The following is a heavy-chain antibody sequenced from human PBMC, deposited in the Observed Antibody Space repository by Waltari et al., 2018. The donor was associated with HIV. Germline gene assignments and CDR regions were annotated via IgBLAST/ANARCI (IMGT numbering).Heavy chain of an antibody. CDR3: ARGPTTLVKYHDF. J-gene: IGHJ4*02. D-gene: IGHD4-17*01. CDR1: GHVFIRHD. CDR2: MNPNSGNR. Sequence: QVQLLQTGAAVKKPGASVKVSCAAYGHVFIRHDINWGRQAPGQGPEWMGWMNPNSGNRGSAQKLQGRLTMTWNISTNTAYMELSSLSSEDTAVYYCARGPTTLVKYHDFWGQGSLVTVSS. V-gene: IGHV1-8*01.